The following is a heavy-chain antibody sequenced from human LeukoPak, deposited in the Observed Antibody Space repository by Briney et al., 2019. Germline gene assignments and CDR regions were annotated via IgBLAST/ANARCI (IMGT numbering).Heavy chain of an antibody. CDR2: ISSSGSTI. J-gene: IGHJ5*02. CDR1: AFTFSDYY. Sequence: GGSLRLSCAASAFTFSDYYMSWIRQAPGKGLEWVSYISSSGSTIYYADSVKGRFTISRDNAKNSLYLQMNSLRAEDTAVYYCARMTQSSTYNWFDPWGQGTLVTVSS. CDR3: ARMTQSSTYNWFDP. D-gene: IGHD2-21*02. V-gene: IGHV3-11*01.